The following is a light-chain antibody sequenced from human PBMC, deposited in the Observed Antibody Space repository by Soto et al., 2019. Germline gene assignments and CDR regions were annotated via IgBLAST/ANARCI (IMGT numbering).Light chain of an antibody. CDR2: DTS. V-gene: IGKV3-11*01. CDR1: QSVTTY. Sequence: EIVLTQSPATLSVSPGETATLSCRASQSVTTYLAWYQHKPGQAPRLLIYDTSNRATGVPTRFSGSGSGTDFTLTISTLEPEDFAVYYCQQRGYWPLTFGQGTRLDIK. J-gene: IGKJ5*01. CDR3: QQRGYWPLT.